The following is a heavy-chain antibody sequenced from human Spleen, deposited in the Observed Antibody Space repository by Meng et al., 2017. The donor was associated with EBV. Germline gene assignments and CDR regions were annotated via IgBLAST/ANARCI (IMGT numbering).Heavy chain of an antibody. Sequence: QVQLIQAGSEFKQPGASVQVSCKASGYTFTNLAINWVRQAPGQGLEWLGWISTNTGNPTYAHGFTGRLVFSLDTSVSTAYLQISSLASDDTAVYYCARLLKGRGVVMTATIDYWGQGTLVTVSS. CDR2: ISTNTGNP. CDR3: ARLLKGRGVVMTATIDY. J-gene: IGHJ4*02. D-gene: IGHD2-21*02. V-gene: IGHV7-4-1*02. CDR1: GYTFTNLA.